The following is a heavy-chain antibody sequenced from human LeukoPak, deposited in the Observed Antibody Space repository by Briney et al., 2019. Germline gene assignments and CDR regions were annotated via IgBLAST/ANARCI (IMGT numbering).Heavy chain of an antibody. Sequence: GGSLRLSCAASGFTFSRYGMHWVRQAPGEGLDWVAFILFDGTNKYYADSVKGRFTISRDNSKSTLYLQMNSLRDEDTAVYYCTTVALQYYDILTGYYNYYYYYMDVWGKGTTVTVSS. D-gene: IGHD3-9*01. CDR3: TTVALQYYDILTGYYNYYYYYMDV. CDR2: ILFDGTNK. CDR1: GFTFSRYG. J-gene: IGHJ6*03. V-gene: IGHV3-30*02.